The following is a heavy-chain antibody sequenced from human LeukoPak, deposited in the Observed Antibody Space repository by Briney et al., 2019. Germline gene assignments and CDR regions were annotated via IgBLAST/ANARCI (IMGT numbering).Heavy chain of an antibody. CDR1: GGSISSVNYY. V-gene: IGHV4-30-4*01. Sequence: SETLSLTCTVSGGSISSVNYYWSWIRQPPGKGLEWIGYIYYSGSTYYNPSLKSRVTISVDTSKNQFSLKLSSVTAADTAVYYCARMMSTVTTFDIWGQGTMVTVSS. J-gene: IGHJ3*02. CDR2: IYYSGST. CDR3: ARMMSTVTTFDI. D-gene: IGHD4-17*01.